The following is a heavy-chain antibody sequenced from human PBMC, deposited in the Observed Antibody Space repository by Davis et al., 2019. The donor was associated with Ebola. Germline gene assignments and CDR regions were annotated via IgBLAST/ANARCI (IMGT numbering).Heavy chain of an antibody. CDR2: ISSSSSYI. CDR1: GFTFSSYA. CDR3: ARVSGDDFWSGYYSY. Sequence: GESLKISCAASGFTFSSYAMSWVRQAPGKGLEWVSSISSSSSYIYYADSVKGRFTISRDNAKNSLYLQMNSLRAEDTAVYYCARVSGDDFWSGYYSYWGQGTLVTVSS. D-gene: IGHD3-3*01. V-gene: IGHV3-21*01. J-gene: IGHJ4*02.